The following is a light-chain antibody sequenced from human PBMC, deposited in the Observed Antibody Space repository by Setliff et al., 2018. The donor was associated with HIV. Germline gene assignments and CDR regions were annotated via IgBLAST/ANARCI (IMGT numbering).Light chain of an antibody. Sequence: QSALTQPRSVSGSPGQSVTLSCTGSSSDVGAYNYVSWYQQYPGKAPKLIIYDVSKRPSGVPDRFSGSKSGDTASLTISGLQSEDEVDYYCCSYAGTYTYIFGSGTKVTVL. J-gene: IGLJ1*01. V-gene: IGLV2-11*01. CDR1: SSDVGAYNY. CDR3: CSYAGTYTYI. CDR2: DVS.